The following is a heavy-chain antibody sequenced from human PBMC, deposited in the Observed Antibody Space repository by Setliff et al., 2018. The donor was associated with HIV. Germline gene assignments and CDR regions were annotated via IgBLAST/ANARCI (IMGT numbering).Heavy chain of an antibody. CDR3: ARGRYNGDSYSGGFYYFDH. CDR2: INDNGGA. Sequence: PSETLSLTCSVSGDSISSGSYSWTWLRRPPGKALEWIGHINDNGGANYNPSLTTRATISVATPKHQFFLELTSVTAADTAVYYCARGRYNGDSYSGGFYYFDHWDQGSLVTVSS. CDR1: GDSISSGSYS. D-gene: IGHD1-1*01. J-gene: IGHJ4*02. V-gene: IGHV4-39*07.